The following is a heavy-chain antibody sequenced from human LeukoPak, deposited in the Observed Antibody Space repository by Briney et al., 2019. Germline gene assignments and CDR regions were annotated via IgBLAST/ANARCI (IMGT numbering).Heavy chain of an antibody. D-gene: IGHD5-12*01. CDR1: GFTFSSYG. J-gene: IGHJ6*02. CDR3: ARDAKIYSGYDSYYYGMDV. Sequence: PGGSLRLSCAASGFTFSSYGMHWVRRAPGKGLEWVAVISYDGSNKYYADSVKGRFTISRDNSKNTLYLQINSLRAEDTAVYYCARDAKIYSGYDSYYYGMDVWGQGTTVTVSS. V-gene: IGHV3-30*03. CDR2: ISYDGSNK.